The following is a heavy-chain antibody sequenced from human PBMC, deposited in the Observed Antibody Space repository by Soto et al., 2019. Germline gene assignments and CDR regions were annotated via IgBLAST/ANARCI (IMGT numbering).Heavy chain of an antibody. CDR3: AHRPYGFGVPRPIDY. CDR2: IYWDDDK. CDR1: GFSLSNSGVG. V-gene: IGHV2-5*02. Sequence: QITLRESGPTLVKPTQPLTLTCSFSGFSLSNSGVGVGGIGQPPGKALERLALIYWDDDKRYSHSLRSRLTITKDTSQNKVVHSRTNIDPIDTATYYCAHRPYGFGVPRPIDYWGQGTLDTVSS. J-gene: IGHJ4*02. D-gene: IGHD3-3*01.